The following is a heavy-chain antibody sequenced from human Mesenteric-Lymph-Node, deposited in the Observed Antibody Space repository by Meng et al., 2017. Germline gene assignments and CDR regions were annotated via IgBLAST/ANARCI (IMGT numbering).Heavy chain of an antibody. D-gene: IGHD2-15*01. J-gene: IGHJ4*02. CDR2: ISSSGSTI. Sequence: GGSLRLSCTASGFTFGDYAMSWVRQAPGKGLEWVSYISSSGSTIYYADSVKGRFTISRDNAKNSLYLQMNSLRAEDTAVYYCARENCSGGSCYFDYWGQGTLVTVSS. CDR1: GFTFGDYA. V-gene: IGHV3-11*01. CDR3: ARENCSGGSCYFDY.